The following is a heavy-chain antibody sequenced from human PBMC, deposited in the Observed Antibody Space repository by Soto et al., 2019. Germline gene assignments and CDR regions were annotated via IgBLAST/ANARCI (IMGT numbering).Heavy chain of an antibody. CDR1: GYTFTGYY. D-gene: IGHD2-2*02. CDR2: INPNSGGT. CDR3: ARHCGSTSCYTVYYYGMDV. J-gene: IGHJ6*02. Sequence: QVQLVQSGAEVKKPGASVKVSCKASGYTFTGYYMHWVRQAPGQGLEWMGWINPNSGGTNYAQKFQGRVTMTRDTSISTAYMELSRLRSDDTAVYYCARHCGSTSCYTVYYYGMDVWGQGTTVTVSS. V-gene: IGHV1-2*02.